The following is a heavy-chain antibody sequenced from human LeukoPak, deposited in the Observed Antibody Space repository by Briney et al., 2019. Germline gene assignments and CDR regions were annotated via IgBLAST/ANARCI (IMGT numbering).Heavy chain of an antibody. D-gene: IGHD6-13*01. Sequence: ASVKLCCKASGYTFTSYGICWVREAPGQGLEWVGWISAYNGNTNYAQKLQGRVTMTTDTSTSTAYMELRSLRSDDTAVYYCARDPGIAAAGTSYYYYYGMDVWGQGTTVTVSS. CDR2: ISAYNGNT. V-gene: IGHV1-18*01. J-gene: IGHJ6*02. CDR1: GYTFTSYG. CDR3: ARDPGIAAAGTSYYYYYGMDV.